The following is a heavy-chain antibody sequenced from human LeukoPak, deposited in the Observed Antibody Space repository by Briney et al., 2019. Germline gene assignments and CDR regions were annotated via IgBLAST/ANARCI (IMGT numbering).Heavy chain of an antibody. D-gene: IGHD3-22*01. Sequence: SETLSLTXTVSGGSISSYYWSWIRQPPGKGLEWIGYIYYSGSTNFNPSLKSRVTMPVDTSKNQFSLKLSSVTAADMAVYYCARETYDSSGARFDYWGQGTLVTVSS. CDR2: IYYSGST. CDR3: ARETYDSSGARFDY. J-gene: IGHJ4*02. V-gene: IGHV4-59*01. CDR1: GGSISSYY.